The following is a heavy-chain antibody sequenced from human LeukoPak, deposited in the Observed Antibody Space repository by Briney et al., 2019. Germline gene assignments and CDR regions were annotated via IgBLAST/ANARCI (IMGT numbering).Heavy chain of an antibody. CDR3: ARAPYSGSLDY. J-gene: IGHJ4*02. CDR2: INPSGGST. Sequence: GASVKVSCKASGYTFTSYYMHWVQQAPGQGLEWMGIINPSGGSTSYAQKSQGRVTMTRDTSTSTVYMELSSLRSEDTAVYYCARAPYSGSLDYWGQGTLVTVSS. V-gene: IGHV1-46*01. D-gene: IGHD1-26*01. CDR1: GYTFTSYY.